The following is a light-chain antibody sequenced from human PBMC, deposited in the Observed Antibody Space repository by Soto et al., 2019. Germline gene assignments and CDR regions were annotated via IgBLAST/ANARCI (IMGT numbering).Light chain of an antibody. Sequence: QLVLTQTPSASGTPGQRVSISCSGGRLNIGSNLVNWYQQLPGTAPKLLIYSNVQRPSGVPDRFSGSKSGTSASLAISGLQSEDEVDYYCAAWDDTLKGVIFGGGTKLTVL. CDR3: AAWDDTLKGVI. V-gene: IGLV1-44*01. J-gene: IGLJ2*01. CDR2: SNV. CDR1: RLNIGSNL.